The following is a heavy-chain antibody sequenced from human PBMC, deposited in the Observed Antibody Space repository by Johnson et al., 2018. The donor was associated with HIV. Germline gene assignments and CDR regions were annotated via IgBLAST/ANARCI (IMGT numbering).Heavy chain of an antibody. D-gene: IGHD1-14*01. J-gene: IGHJ3*02. CDR3: ARDGTTGPSGDAFDI. CDR2: NWNGGGT. CDR1: GFTVSSNY. Sequence: VQLVESGGGLVQPGGSLRLSCAASGFTVSSNYMSWVRQAPGKGLEWVSGFNWNGGGTGHADPGVGRLTISRDNSKNTLYLQMNSLRPEDTAVYYCARDGTTGPSGDAFDIWGQGTMVTVSS. V-gene: IGHV3-66*02.